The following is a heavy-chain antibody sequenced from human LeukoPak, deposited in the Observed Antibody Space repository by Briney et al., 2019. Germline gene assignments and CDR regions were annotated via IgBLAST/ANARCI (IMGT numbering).Heavy chain of an antibody. Sequence: QPGGSLRLSCAASGFPFSSYAMNWVRQAPGKGLEWVSVIAGSDGFTQYADSVKGRFTISRDNSKNTVYLQMNRLGVEDTALYYCVRSLDYWGQGTLVTVSS. CDR2: IAGSDGFT. CDR3: VRSLDY. CDR1: GFPFSSYA. V-gene: IGHV3-23*01. J-gene: IGHJ4*02.